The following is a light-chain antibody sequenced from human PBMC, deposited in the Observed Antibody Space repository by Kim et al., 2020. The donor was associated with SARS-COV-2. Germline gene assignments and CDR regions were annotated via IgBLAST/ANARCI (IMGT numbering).Light chain of an antibody. CDR2: GAS. CDR3: QQYNNWPFT. CDR1: QSVSSN. J-gene: IGKJ3*01. Sequence: VSQGERATLSCRASQSVSSNLAWYQQKPGQAPRLLIYGASTRATGIPARFSGSGSGTEITLTISSLQSEDFAVYYCQQYNNWPFTFGPGTKVDIK. V-gene: IGKV3-15*01.